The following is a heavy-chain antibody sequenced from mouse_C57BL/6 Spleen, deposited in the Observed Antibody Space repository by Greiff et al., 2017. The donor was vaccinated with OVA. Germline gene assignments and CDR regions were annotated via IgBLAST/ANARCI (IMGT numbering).Heavy chain of an antibody. V-gene: IGHV1-26*01. CDR2: INPNNGGT. J-gene: IGHJ3*01. CDR1: GYTFTDYY. CDR3: ARSCYDCDGCAY. D-gene: IGHD2-4*01. Sequence: EVQLQQSGPELVKPGASVKISCKASGYTFTDYYMNWVKQSHGKSLEWIGDINPNNGGTSYTQKFKGKATLTVDKSSSTAYMELRSLTSEDSAVYYCARSCYDCDGCAYGGQGTLVTVSA.